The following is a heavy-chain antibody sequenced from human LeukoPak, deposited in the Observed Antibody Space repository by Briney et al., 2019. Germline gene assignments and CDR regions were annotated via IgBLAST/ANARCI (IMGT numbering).Heavy chain of an antibody. CDR3: AGTDPGYCSGGSCSSKPFDY. Sequence: ASVKVSCKASGYTFTGYYMHWGRRAPGQGLEGMEWFNPNMGGTNYAQKFQGRVTMTRDTSTSTAYMELRSLRSDDTAVYYCAGTDPGYCSGGSCSSKPFDYWGQGTLVTVSS. D-gene: IGHD2-15*01. CDR1: GYTFTGYY. V-gene: IGHV1-2*02. J-gene: IGHJ4*02. CDR2: FNPNMGGT.